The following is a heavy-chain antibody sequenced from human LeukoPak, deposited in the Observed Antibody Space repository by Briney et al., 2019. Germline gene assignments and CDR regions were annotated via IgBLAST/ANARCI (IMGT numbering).Heavy chain of an antibody. CDR2: IRYDGSNK. CDR3: AKDWARPEAGVFDY. J-gene: IGHJ4*02. V-gene: IGHV3-30*02. Sequence: GGSLRLSCAASGFTFSSYGMHWVRQAPGKGLEWVAFIRYDGSNKYYADSVKGRFTISRDNSKNTLYLQMNSLRAEDTAVYYCAKDWARPEAGVFDYWGQGTLVTVSS. D-gene: IGHD6-6*01. CDR1: GFTFSSYG.